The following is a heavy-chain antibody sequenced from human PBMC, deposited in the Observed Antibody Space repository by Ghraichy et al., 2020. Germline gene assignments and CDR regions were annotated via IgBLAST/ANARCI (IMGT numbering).Heavy chain of an antibody. CDR1: GYTLTELS. D-gene: IGHD3-22*01. CDR2: FDPEDGET. Sequence: ASVKVSCKVSGYTLTELSMHWVRQAPGKGLEWMGGFDPEDGETIYAQKFQGRVTMTEDTSTDTAYMELSSLRSEDTAVYYCATGRLYYYDSSGYLGTDYWGQGTLVTVSS. CDR3: ATGRLYYYDSSGYLGTDY. V-gene: IGHV1-24*01. J-gene: IGHJ4*02.